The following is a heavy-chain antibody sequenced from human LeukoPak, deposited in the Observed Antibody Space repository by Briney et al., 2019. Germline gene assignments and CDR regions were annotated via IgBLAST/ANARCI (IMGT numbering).Heavy chain of an antibody. V-gene: IGHV3-21*01. CDR2: ISSSSSYI. D-gene: IGHD2-2*01. CDR3: ARSVVPAAYYYYYYMDV. CDR1: GFNFSSYS. Sequence: GGSLRLSWAASGFNFSSYSMNWVRQAPGKGLEWVSSISSSSSYIYYADSVKGRFTISRDNAKNSLYLQMNSLRAEDTAVYYCARSVVPAAYYYYYYMDVWGKGTTVTVSS. J-gene: IGHJ6*03.